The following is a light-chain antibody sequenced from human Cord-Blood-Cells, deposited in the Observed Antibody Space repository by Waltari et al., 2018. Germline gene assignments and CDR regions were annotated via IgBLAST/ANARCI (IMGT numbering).Light chain of an antibody. Sequence: DIQMTQSPSSLSASVGDRVTITCRASQSISSYLNWYQQKPGKAPKLLIYAASSLQSGVPSRFSRSGSVTDFTLPISSLQPEDFATYYCQQSYSTPITFGQGTRLEIK. V-gene: IGKV1-39*01. J-gene: IGKJ5*01. CDR1: QSISSY. CDR2: AAS. CDR3: QQSYSTPIT.